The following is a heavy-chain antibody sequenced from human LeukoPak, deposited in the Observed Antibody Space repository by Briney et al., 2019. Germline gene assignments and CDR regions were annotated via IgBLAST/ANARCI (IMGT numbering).Heavy chain of an antibody. D-gene: IGHD2-2*01. CDR2: INHSGST. CDR3: ARRGRKVVVPAASRYNWFDP. V-gene: IGHV4-34*01. CDR1: GGSFSGYY. Sequence: SETLSLTCAVYGGSFSGYYWSWIRQPPGKGLEWIGEINHSGSTNYNPSLKSRVTISVDTSKNQFSLKLSSVTAADTAVYYCARRGRKVVVPAASRYNWFDPWGQGTLVTVSS. J-gene: IGHJ5*02.